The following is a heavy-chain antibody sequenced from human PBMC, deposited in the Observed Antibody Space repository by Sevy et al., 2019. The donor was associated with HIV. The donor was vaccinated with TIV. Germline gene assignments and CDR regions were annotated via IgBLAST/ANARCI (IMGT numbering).Heavy chain of an antibody. CDR3: AKDQGGWGNFDY. Sequence: GGSLRLSCAACGLTFDNYDFNWVRQAPGKGLEWVSRVTGSGEYTDYADFVKGRFTISRDNSKNTLYLQMNSLRAEDTALYYCAKDQGGWGNFDYWGQGTLVTVSS. V-gene: IGHV3-23*01. J-gene: IGHJ4*02. CDR1: GLTFDNYD. D-gene: IGHD6-19*01. CDR2: VTGSGEYT.